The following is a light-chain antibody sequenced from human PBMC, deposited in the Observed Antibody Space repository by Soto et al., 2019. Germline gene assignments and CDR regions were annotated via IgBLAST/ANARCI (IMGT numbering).Light chain of an antibody. CDR3: QQSYSTPPT. J-gene: IGKJ4*02. Sequence: DIQMTQSPSSLSASVGDRVTITCRASQSISSYLNWYQQKPGKAPKLRIYAASSLQSGVPSRFSGSGSGTDVTLTISSRQPEDLATYYSQQSYSTPPTFGGGTKVEIK. CDR1: QSISSY. V-gene: IGKV1-39*01. CDR2: AAS.